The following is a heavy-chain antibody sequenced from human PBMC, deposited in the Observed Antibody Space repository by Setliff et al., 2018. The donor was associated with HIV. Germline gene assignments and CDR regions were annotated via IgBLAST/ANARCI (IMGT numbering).Heavy chain of an antibody. V-gene: IGHV3-53*01. CDR2: IYAGGST. Sequence: GGSLRLSCAASGLTDTYNYMSWVRQAPGKGLEWVSVIYAGGSTYYADSVKGRFTISRDNSKNMLYLQMDSLRAEDTAVYYCARGSGYDKGAYHYYYGMDVWGQGTTVTVSS. CDR1: GLTDTYNY. CDR3: ARGSGYDKGAYHYYYGMDV. J-gene: IGHJ6*02. D-gene: IGHD5-12*01.